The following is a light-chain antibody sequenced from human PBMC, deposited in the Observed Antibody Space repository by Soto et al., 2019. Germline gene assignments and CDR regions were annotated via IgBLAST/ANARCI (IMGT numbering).Light chain of an antibody. J-gene: IGKJ1*01. V-gene: IGKV1-5*01. Sequence: DIQMTQSPSPLSASVGDRVTITCRASQTISSWLAWHQQKSGRAPKLLIYDASSLEGGVPSRFSGSGSGTEFTLTISSLQPDDFATYYCQHYNSYSEAFGQGTKVELK. CDR1: QTISSW. CDR3: QHYNSYSEA. CDR2: DAS.